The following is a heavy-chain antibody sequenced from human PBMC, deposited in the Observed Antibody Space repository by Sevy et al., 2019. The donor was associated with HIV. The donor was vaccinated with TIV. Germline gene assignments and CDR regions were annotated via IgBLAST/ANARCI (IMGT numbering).Heavy chain of an antibody. CDR1: GFTFSNYW. CDR2: IKLDGSEK. Sequence: GGSLRLSCAASGFTFSNYWMSWVRQAPGKGLEWVANIKLDGSEKYYVDSVKDRFTISRDNAKNSLYLHMNSLRAEDTALYYCARDCSSTSCLWGLDVWGQGTTVTVSS. CDR3: ARDCSSTSCLWGLDV. J-gene: IGHJ6*02. D-gene: IGHD2-2*01. V-gene: IGHV3-7*03.